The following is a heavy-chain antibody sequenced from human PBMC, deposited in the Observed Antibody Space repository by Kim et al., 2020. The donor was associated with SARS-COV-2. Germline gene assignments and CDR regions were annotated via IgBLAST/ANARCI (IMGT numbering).Heavy chain of an antibody. CDR3: TTNAYYYDSSVAFDI. CDR1: GFTFSNAW. Sequence: GGSLRLSCAASGFTFSNAWMSWVRQAPGKGLDWFGRIKGKTVDGTKDNSAPVKGRFTISSDDSKNTLYLQMNSLKTEDTAVYYCTTNAYYYDSSVAFDIWGQGTMVTVSS. D-gene: IGHD3-22*01. J-gene: IGHJ3*02. CDR2: IKGKTVDGTK. V-gene: IGHV3-15*01.